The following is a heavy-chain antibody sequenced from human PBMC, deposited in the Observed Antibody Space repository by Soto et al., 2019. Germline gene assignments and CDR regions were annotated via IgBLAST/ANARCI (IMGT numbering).Heavy chain of an antibody. CDR3: ARTVSIAVAGTNEYDY. D-gene: IGHD6-19*01. CDR1: GFSLSTSGMC. Sequence: SGPTLVNPTQTLTLTCTFSGFSLSTSGMCVSWIRQPPGKALEWLALIDWDDDKYYSTSLKTRLTISKDTSKNQVVLTITNMDPVDTATFYCARTVSIAVAGTNEYDYWGQGTLVTVSS. V-gene: IGHV2-70*01. J-gene: IGHJ4*02. CDR2: IDWDDDK.